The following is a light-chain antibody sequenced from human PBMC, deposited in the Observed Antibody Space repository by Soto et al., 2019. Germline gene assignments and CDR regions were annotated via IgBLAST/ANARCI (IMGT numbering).Light chain of an antibody. V-gene: IGLV2-14*01. Sequence: QSALTQPRSVSGSPGQSVTISCTGTSSDVGAYNYVSWYQQHPGRAPKLMIFEVFNRPSGVSTRFSGSKSGSTASLTISGLQAEDEADYFCSSYTTNNAHVFGGGTKVTVL. J-gene: IGLJ2*01. CDR1: SSDVGAYNY. CDR3: SSYTTNNAHV. CDR2: EVF.